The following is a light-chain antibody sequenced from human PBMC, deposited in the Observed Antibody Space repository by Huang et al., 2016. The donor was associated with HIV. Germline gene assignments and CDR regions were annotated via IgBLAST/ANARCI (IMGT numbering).Light chain of an antibody. J-gene: IGKJ4*01. V-gene: IGKV3-11*01. Sequence: EIVLTQSPATLSLSPGERVTLSCRASQSVSSYLAWYQQKPGQAPRLLIYDASKRATCFPARFSGSGSGTDFTLTISSLEPEDFAVYYCQQRRNWPLTFGGGTKVEIK. CDR1: QSVSSY. CDR2: DAS. CDR3: QQRRNWPLT.